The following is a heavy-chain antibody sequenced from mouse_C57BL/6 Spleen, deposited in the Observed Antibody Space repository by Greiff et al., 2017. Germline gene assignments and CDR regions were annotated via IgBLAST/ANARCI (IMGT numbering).Heavy chain of an antibody. V-gene: IGHV1-69*01. J-gene: IGHJ1*03. Sequence: QVQLQQPGAELVMPGASVKLSCKASGYTFTSYWMHWVKQRPGQGLEWIGEIDPSDSYTNYNQKLKGKSTLTVDKSSSTAYMQLSSLTSEDSAVYYCARRGLSYGYDWYFDVWGTGTTVTVSS. CDR3: ARRGLSYGYDWYFDV. D-gene: IGHD2-2*01. CDR1: GYTFTSYW. CDR2: IDPSDSYT.